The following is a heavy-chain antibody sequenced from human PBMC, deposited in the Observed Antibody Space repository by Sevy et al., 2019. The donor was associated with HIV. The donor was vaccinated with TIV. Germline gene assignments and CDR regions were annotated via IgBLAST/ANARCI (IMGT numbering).Heavy chain of an antibody. CDR2: MSPNSGNT. CDR3: VRMLSTSYYNHHALDV. CDR1: GYTFTSYD. J-gene: IGHJ6*02. D-gene: IGHD3-10*01. Sequence: ASVKVSCRASGYTFTSYDIHWVRQTTGQGLEWMGWMSPNSGNTGYAQKFQGRVTMTRDTSKGTAYMELSRLRSDDTAVNYCVRMLSTSYYNHHALDVWGQGTTVTVSS. V-gene: IGHV1-8*01.